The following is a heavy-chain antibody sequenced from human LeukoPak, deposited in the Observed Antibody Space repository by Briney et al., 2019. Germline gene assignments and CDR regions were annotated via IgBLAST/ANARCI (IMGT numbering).Heavy chain of an antibody. CDR2: INHSGST. CDR3: ARVVVVPYYYYGMDV. CDR1: GGSFSGYY. J-gene: IGHJ6*04. D-gene: IGHD2-15*01. Sequence: SETLSLTCAVYGGSFSGYYWSWIRQPPGKGLEWIGEINHSGSTNYNPSLKSRVTISVDTSKNQFSLKLSSVTAADTAVYYCARVVVVPYYYYGMDVWGKGTTVTVPS. V-gene: IGHV4-34*01.